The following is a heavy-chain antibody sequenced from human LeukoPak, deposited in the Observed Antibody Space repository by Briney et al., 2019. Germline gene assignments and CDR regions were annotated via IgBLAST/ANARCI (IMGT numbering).Heavy chain of an antibody. CDR1: GFTFSSYA. V-gene: IGHV3-23*01. Sequence: GGSLRLSCAASGFTFSSYAMSWVRQAPGKGLEWVSAISGSGGSTYYADSVKGRFTISRDNSKNTLYLQMNSLRAEDTAVYYCAKDLKGGRGYSYGFGYYYYMDVWGKGTTVTVSS. CDR3: AKDLKGGRGYSYGFGYYYYMDV. CDR2: ISGSGGST. D-gene: IGHD5-18*01. J-gene: IGHJ6*03.